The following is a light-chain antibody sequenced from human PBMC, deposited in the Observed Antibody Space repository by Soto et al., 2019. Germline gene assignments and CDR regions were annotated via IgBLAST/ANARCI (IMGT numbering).Light chain of an antibody. CDR2: DVS. CDR3: SSYTGGSTYV. J-gene: IGLJ1*01. CDR1: SSDIGGYKY. Sequence: QSVLTQPASVSGSPGQSITISCTGTSSDIGGYKYVSWYQQHPGKAPKLMIYDVSNRPSGVSNRFPGSKSGNTATLTISGLQGVDEAEYYCSSYTGGSTYVFGTGTKVTVL. V-gene: IGLV2-14*01.